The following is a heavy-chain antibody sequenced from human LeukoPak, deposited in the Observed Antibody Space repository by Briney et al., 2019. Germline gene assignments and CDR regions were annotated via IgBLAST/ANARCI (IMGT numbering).Heavy chain of an antibody. CDR1: GGSISSYY. D-gene: IGHD2-15*01. V-gene: IGHV4-59*01. J-gene: IGHJ5*02. Sequence: SETLSLTCTVSGGSISSYYWSWIRQPPGKGLEWIGYIYYGGSTNYNPSLKSRVTISVDTSKNQFSLKLSSVTAADTAVYYCARNYCSGGSCYLPFDPWGQGTLVTVSS. CDR2: IYYGGST. CDR3: ARNYCSGGSCYLPFDP.